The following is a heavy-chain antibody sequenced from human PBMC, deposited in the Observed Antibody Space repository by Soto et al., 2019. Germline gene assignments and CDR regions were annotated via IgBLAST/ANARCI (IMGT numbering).Heavy chain of an antibody. Sequence: PGGSLRLSCAVSGFTFSSYAMSWVRQAPGKGLEWVSAISGSGGSTYYADSVKGRFTVSRDNSKNTLYLQMNSLRAEDTAVYYCAKRGGYSYGYKGFDYWGQGTLVTVSS. CDR1: GFTFSSYA. D-gene: IGHD5-18*01. CDR2: ISGSGGST. J-gene: IGHJ4*02. CDR3: AKRGGYSYGYKGFDY. V-gene: IGHV3-23*01.